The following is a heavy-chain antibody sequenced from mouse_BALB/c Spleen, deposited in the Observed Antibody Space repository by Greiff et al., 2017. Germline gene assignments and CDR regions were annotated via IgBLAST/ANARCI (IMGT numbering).Heavy chain of an antibody. CDR2: IWAGGST. V-gene: IGHV2-9*02. J-gene: IGHJ4*01. D-gene: IGHD4-1*01. CDR1: GFSLTSYG. Sequence: QVQLKESGPGLVAPSQSLSITCTVSGFSLTSYGVHWVRQPPGKGLEWLGVIWAGGSTNYNSALMSRLSISKDNSKSQVFLKMNSLQTDDTAMYYCARGGTGTFYAMDYWGQGTSVTVSS. CDR3: ARGGTGTFYAMDY.